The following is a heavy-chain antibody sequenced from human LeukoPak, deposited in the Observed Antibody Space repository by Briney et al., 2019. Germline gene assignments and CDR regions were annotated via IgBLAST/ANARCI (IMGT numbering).Heavy chain of an antibody. D-gene: IGHD2-15*01. CDR2: INHSGST. CDR1: GGSFSGYY. J-gene: IGHJ4*02. V-gene: IGHV4-34*01. Sequence: SETLSLTCAVYGGSFSGYYWSWIRQPPGKGLEWIGEINHSGSTNYNPSLKSRVTISVDTSKNQFSLKLTSVTAADTAVYYCARGGGRFDYWGQGTLVTVSS. CDR3: ARGGGRFDY.